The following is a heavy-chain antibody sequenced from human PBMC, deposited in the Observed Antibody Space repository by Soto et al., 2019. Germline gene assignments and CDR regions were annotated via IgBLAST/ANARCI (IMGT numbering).Heavy chain of an antibody. CDR2: IYYSGST. J-gene: IGHJ4*02. V-gene: IGHV4-31*03. Sequence: SETLSLTCTVSGGSISSGGYYWSWIRQHPGKGLEWIGYIYYSGSTYYNPSLKSRVTISVDTSKNQFSLKLSSVTAADTAVYYCARDMHDYGGYLDYWGQGTLVTVSS. D-gene: IGHD4-17*01. CDR3: ARDMHDYGGYLDY. CDR1: GGSISSGGYY.